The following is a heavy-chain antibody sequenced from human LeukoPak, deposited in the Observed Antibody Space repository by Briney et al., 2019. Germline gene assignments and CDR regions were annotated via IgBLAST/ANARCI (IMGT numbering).Heavy chain of an antibody. CDR2: IIPIFGTA. D-gene: IGHD2-21*02. V-gene: IGHV1-69*01. Sequence: ASVKVSCTASGGTFSSYAISWVRQAPGQGLEWMGGIIPIFGTANYAQKFQGRVTITADESTSTAYMELSSLRSEDTAVYYCAAVARGDCYCFDYWGQGTLVTVSS. CDR1: GGTFSSYA. J-gene: IGHJ4*02. CDR3: AAVARGDCYCFDY.